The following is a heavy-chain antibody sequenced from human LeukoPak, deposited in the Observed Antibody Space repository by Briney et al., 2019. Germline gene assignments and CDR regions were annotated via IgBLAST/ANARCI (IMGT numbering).Heavy chain of an antibody. Sequence: GASVKVSCKASGYTFTSYYMHWVRQAPGQGLEWMGIINPSGGSTSYAQKFQGRVTMTTDTSTSTAYMELRSLRSDDTAVYYCARDTVVTGLDPWGQGTLVTVSS. J-gene: IGHJ5*02. V-gene: IGHV1-46*01. CDR3: ARDTVVTGLDP. CDR2: INPSGGST. D-gene: IGHD3-22*01. CDR1: GYTFTSYY.